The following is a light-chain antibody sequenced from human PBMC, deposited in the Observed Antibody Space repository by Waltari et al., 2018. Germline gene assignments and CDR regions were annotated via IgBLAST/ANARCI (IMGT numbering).Light chain of an antibody. Sequence: QSVLPQPPSASGAPGKRVTISGSGSSTNIGTITVNWYQQVPGTAPKLLISTDNMRPSGVPGRVSGSKSGTSASLAISGLQAEDEADYYCASCEDRLDYVVFGGGTKLTV. J-gene: IGLJ3*02. CDR2: TDN. CDR1: STNIGTIT. CDR3: ASCEDRLDYVV. V-gene: IGLV1-44*01.